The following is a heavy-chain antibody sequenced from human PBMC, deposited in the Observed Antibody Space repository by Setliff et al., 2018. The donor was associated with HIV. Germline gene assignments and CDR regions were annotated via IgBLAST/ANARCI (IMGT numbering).Heavy chain of an antibody. CDR1: GFTFSSYA. D-gene: IGHD3-9*01. Sequence: HPGGSLRLSCAASGFTFSSYAMSWVRQAPGKGLEWVSAISGSGGSTYYADSVKGRFTISRDNSKNTLYLQMNSLRAEDTAVYYCATYPDDILTGYAYWGQGTLVTVSS. V-gene: IGHV3-23*01. CDR3: ATYPDDILTGYAY. CDR2: ISGSGGST. J-gene: IGHJ4*02.